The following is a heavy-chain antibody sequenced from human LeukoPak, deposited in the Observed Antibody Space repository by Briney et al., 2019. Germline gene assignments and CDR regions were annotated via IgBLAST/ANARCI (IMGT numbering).Heavy chain of an antibody. CDR2: IYHSGST. CDR1: GYSISSGYY. V-gene: IGHV4-38-2*02. J-gene: IGHJ3*02. Sequence: PSETLSLTCTVSGYSISSGYYWGWIRQPPGKGLEWIGSIYHSGSTYYNPSLKSRVTISVDTSKNQFSLKLSSVTAADTAVYYCARVDTPVGARNADAFDIWGQGTMVTVSS. D-gene: IGHD1-26*01. CDR3: ARVDTPVGARNADAFDI.